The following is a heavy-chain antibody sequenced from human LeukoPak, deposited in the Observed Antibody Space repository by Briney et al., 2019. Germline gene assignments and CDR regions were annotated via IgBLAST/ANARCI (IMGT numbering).Heavy chain of an antibody. CDR3: ARQGSSSWWDYTYYFDY. V-gene: IGHV4-39*01. CDR1: GGSISSSSYY. CDR2: IYYSGST. Sequence: SETLSLTCTVSGGSISSSSYYWGWIRQPPGKGLERIGSIYYSGSTYYNPSLKSRVTISVDTSKNQFSLKLSSVTAADTAVYYCARQGSSSWWDYTYYFDYWGQGTLVTVSS. J-gene: IGHJ4*02. D-gene: IGHD6-13*01.